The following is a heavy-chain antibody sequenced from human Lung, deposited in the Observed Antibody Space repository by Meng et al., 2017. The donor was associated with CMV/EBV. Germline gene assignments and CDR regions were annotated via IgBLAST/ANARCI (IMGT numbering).Heavy chain of an antibody. CDR1: GGYLSSGGYY. V-gene: IGHV4-31*03. CDR2: LHSSGST. D-gene: IGHD3-10*01. Sequence: VHLQGSGPGLVKPPQTLSLTCNVSGGYLSSGGYYWSWIRQHPGKGLEWIGYLHSSGSTYYTPSLRSRLTISVDTSKNQFSLKLSSVTAADTAVYYCARASYGSGSPLGESWFDPWGQGTLVTVSS. CDR3: ARASYGSGSPLGESWFDP. J-gene: IGHJ5*02.